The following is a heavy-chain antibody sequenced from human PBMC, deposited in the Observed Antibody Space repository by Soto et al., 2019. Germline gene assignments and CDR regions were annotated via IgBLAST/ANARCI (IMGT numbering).Heavy chain of an antibody. J-gene: IGHJ3*02. V-gene: IGHV3-30-3*01. CDR3: AREGPNGAFDI. D-gene: IGHD1-1*01. CDR1: GFTFSSYA. Sequence: QVQLLESGGGVVQPGRSLRLSCAASGFTFSSYAMHWVRQAPGKGLEWVAVISYAGSNKYYADSVKGRFTISRDNSKNTLYLQRSSLRAEDTDVDYCAREGPNGAFDIWGQGTMVTVSS. CDR2: ISYAGSNK.